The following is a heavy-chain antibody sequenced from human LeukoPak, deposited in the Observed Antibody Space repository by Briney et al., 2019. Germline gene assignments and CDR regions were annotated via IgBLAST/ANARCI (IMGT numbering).Heavy chain of an antibody. Sequence: GGSLRLSCAASGFTFSSYWMHWVRQAPGKGLVWVSRINSDGSSTSYADSVKGRFTISRDNAKNTLYLQMNSLRAEDTAVYYCLPSIAARPYYWGQGTLVTVPS. D-gene: IGHD6-6*01. V-gene: IGHV3-74*01. CDR3: LPSIAARPYY. J-gene: IGHJ4*02. CDR1: GFTFSSYW. CDR2: INSDGSST.